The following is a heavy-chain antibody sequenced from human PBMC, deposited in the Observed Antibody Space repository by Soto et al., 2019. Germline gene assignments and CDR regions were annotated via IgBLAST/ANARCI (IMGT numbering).Heavy chain of an antibody. D-gene: IGHD2-15*01. Sequence: QITLKESGPTLVKPTQTLTLTCTFSGFSLSTSGVGVGWIRQPPGKALEWLALIYWDDDKRYSPSLKSRLTITKDTSKNQVVLTMTNMDPVDTATYYCAHSSGPVYCSGGSCYAHWFDPWGQGTLVTVSS. CDR1: GFSLSTSGVG. CDR2: IYWDDDK. CDR3: AHSSGPVYCSGGSCYAHWFDP. J-gene: IGHJ5*02. V-gene: IGHV2-5*02.